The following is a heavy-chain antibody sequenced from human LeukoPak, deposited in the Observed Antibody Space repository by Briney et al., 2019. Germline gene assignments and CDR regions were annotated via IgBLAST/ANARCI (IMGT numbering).Heavy chain of an antibody. Sequence: ASVKVSCKASGYTFTSYYMHWVRQAPGQGLEWMGIINPSGGSTSYAQKFQGRVTMTTDTSTSTAYMELRSLRSDDTAVYYCARDPRYCSSTSCLFGGYFDYWGQGTLVTVSS. CDR1: GYTFTSYY. V-gene: IGHV1-46*01. CDR2: INPSGGST. J-gene: IGHJ4*02. D-gene: IGHD2-2*01. CDR3: ARDPRYCSSTSCLFGGYFDY.